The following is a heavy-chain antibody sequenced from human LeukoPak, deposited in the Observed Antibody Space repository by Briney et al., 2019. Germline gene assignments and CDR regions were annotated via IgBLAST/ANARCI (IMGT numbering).Heavy chain of an antibody. V-gene: IGHV4-30-4*01. CDR2: IYYSGST. J-gene: IGHJ4*02. CDR3: ARDPWEWELPDY. D-gene: IGHD1-26*01. Sequence: SETLSLTCTVSGGSISSGDYYWSWIRQPPGKGLEWIGYIYYSGSTYYNPSLKSRVTISVDTSKNQFSLKLSSVTAADTAVYYCARDPWEWELPDYWGQGTLVTVSS. CDR1: GGSISSGDYY.